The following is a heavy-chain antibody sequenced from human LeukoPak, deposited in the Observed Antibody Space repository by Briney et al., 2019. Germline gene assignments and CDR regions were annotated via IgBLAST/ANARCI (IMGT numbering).Heavy chain of an antibody. CDR3: TTGYWNYDSGGYFDY. CDR2: IKSKTGGGTT. CDR1: GFTFSNAW. D-gene: IGHD1-7*01. Sequence: PGGSLRLSCAASGFTFSNAWMSWVRQAPGKGLEWVGRIKSKTGGGTTDYAAPVKGRFTISRDDSKNTLYQQMSSLKTEDTAVYYCTTGYWNYDSGGYFDYWGQGTLVTVSS. V-gene: IGHV3-15*01. J-gene: IGHJ4*02.